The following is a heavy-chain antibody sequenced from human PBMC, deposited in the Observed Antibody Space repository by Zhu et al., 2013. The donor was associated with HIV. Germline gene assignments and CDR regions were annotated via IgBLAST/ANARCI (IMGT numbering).Heavy chain of an antibody. CDR2: INPNSGGT. D-gene: IGHD4-4*01. CDR3: ARGEGITVTTIDWFDP. J-gene: IGHJ5*02. Sequence: QVQLVQSGAEVKKPGSSVKVSCKASGGTFSSYAISWVRQAPGQGLEWMGWINPNSGGTKYAQKFQGRVTMTRDTSISTAYMELSRLRSDDTAVYYCARGEGITVTTIDWFDPWGQGTLVTVSS. CDR1: GGTFSSYA. V-gene: IGHV1-2*02.